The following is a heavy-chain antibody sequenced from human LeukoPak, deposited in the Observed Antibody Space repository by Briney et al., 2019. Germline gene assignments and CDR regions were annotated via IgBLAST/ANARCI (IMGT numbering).Heavy chain of an antibody. D-gene: IGHD3-22*01. J-gene: IGHJ4*02. CDR2: ISYDGSNK. CDR3: ARVFLRYYYDSSGYYDY. V-gene: IGHV3-30*04. Sequence: GRSLRLSCAASGFTFSGYAMHWVRQAPGKGLEWVAVISYDGSNKYYADSVKGRFTISRDNSKNTLYLQMNNLRAEDTTVYYCARVFLRYYYDSSGYYDYWGQGTLVTVSS. CDR1: GFTFSGYA.